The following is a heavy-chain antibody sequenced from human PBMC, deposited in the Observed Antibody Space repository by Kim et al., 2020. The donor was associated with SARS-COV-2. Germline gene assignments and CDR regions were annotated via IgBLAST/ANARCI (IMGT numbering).Heavy chain of an antibody. CDR1: GFTFSSYA. V-gene: IGHV3-23*01. CDR3: AKDKSRQELPEYNWFDP. CDR2: ISGSGGST. D-gene: IGHD3-10*01. Sequence: GGSLRLSCAASGFTFSSYAMSWVRQAPGKGLEWVSAISGSGGSTYYADSVKGRFTISRDNSKNTLYLQMNSLRAEDTAVYYCAKDKSRQELPEYNWFDPWGQGTLVTVSS. J-gene: IGHJ5*02.